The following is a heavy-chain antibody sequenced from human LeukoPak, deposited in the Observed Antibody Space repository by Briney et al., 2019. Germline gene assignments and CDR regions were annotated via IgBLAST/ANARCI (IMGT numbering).Heavy chain of an antibody. J-gene: IGHJ4*02. CDR3: AREVAMVRGLDY. CDR2: INSDGTST. Sequence: GGSLRLSCAASGFTFSTYWMHWVRQAPGKGLVWVSLINSDGTSTSYADSVKGRFTISRDNAKNTLYLQMNSLRAEDTAVYYCAREVAMVRGLDYWGQGTLVTVSS. CDR1: GFTFSTYW. V-gene: IGHV3-74*01. D-gene: IGHD4/OR15-4a*01.